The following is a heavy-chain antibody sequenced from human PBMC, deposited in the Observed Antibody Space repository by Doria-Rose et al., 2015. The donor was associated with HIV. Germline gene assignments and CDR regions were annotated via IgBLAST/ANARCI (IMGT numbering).Heavy chain of an antibody. J-gene: IGHJ4*02. V-gene: IGHV2-26*01. D-gene: IGHD6-13*01. CDR3: ARIKSSRWYHKYYFDF. CDR2: IFSDDER. Sequence: QVQLVQSGPVLVKPTETLTLTCTVSGVSLSSPGMGVGWIRQPPGKALEWLANIFSDDERSYKTSLKSRLTISRGTSKSQLVLTMTDMDPVDTATYYCARIKSSRWYHKYYFDFWGQGTLVIVSA. CDR1: GVSLSSPGMG.